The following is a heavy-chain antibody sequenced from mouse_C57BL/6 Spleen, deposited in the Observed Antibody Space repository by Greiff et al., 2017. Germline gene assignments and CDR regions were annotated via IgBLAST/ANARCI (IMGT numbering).Heavy chain of an antibody. D-gene: IGHD1-1*01. V-gene: IGHV1-64*01. Sequence: VKLQQPGAELVKPGASVKLSCKASGYTFTSYWMHWVKQRPGQGLEWIGMIHPNSGSTNYNEKFKSKATLTVDKSSSTAYMQLSSLTSEDSAVYYCARYGSSYGYFDVWGTGTTVTVSS. CDR2: IHPNSGST. CDR1: GYTFTSYW. J-gene: IGHJ1*03. CDR3: ARYGSSYGYFDV.